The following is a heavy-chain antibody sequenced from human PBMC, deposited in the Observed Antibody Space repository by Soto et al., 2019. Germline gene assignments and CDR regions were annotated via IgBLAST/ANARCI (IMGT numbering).Heavy chain of an antibody. V-gene: IGHV3-30*18. J-gene: IGHJ6*02. CDR2: ISSDGTNK. CDR3: AKDQTYYGWSAVWDV. Sequence: QVQLVESGGDVVQPGRSLRLSCTASGFSFTAYGMHWVRQAPGKGLEWVALISSDGTNKQYIDSVRGRFFVSRDNSMNTLYLQMDNLRGGDTAVYYCAKDQTYYGWSAVWDVWGQGTTVTVSS. D-gene: IGHD3-3*01. CDR1: GFSFTAYG.